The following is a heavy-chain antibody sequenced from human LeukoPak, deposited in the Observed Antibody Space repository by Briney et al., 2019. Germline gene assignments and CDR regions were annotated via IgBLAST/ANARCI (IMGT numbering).Heavy chain of an antibody. CDR1: GGSISSYY. CDR3: ARGMMHGAAAGRHEYFQH. Sequence: SETLSLTCTVSGGSISSYYWSWIRQPPGKGLEWIGYIYYSGSTNYNPSLKSRVTISVDTSKNQFSLKLSSVTAADTAVYYCARGMMHGAAAGRHEYFQHWGQGTLVTVSA. D-gene: IGHD6-13*01. V-gene: IGHV4-59*01. J-gene: IGHJ1*01. CDR2: IYYSGST.